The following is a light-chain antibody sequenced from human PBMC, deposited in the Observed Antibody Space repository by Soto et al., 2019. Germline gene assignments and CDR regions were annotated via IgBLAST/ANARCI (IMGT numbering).Light chain of an antibody. J-gene: IGLJ2*01. CDR2: DVS. Sequence: QSVLTQPRSVSGSPGQSVTISCTGTSSDVGGYNYVSWYQQHPGKAPKLMIYDVSKRPSGVPDRFSGSKSGNTASLTISGLQAEDEADYYCCSYAGSYTFEVFDGGTKVTVL. CDR3: CSYAGSYTFEV. CDR1: SSDVGGYNY. V-gene: IGLV2-11*01.